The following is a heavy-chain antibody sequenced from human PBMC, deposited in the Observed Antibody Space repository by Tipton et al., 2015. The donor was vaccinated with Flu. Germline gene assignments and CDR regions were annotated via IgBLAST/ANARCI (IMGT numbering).Heavy chain of an antibody. D-gene: IGHD4-17*01. CDR2: TYHSGST. J-gene: IGHJ4*02. V-gene: IGHV4-38-2*01. Sequence: TLSLTCAVSGYSISSGYYWGWIRQPPGKGLEWIGSTYHSGSTYYNPSLKSRVTISVDTSKNQFSLKLSSVTAADTAVYYWARHSSTDYGDYLNFDYWGQGTLVTVSS. CDR3: ARHSSTDYGDYLNFDY. CDR1: GYSISSGYY.